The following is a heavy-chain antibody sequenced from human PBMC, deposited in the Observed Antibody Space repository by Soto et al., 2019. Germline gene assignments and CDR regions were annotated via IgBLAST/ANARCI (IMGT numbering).Heavy chain of an antibody. J-gene: IGHJ4*02. CDR2: IIPIFGTA. D-gene: IGHD3-10*01. V-gene: IGHV1-69*12. CDR3: ASGPLVRGPPGYYFDY. CDR1: GGTFSSYA. Sequence: QVQLVQSGAEVKKPGSSVKVSCKASGGTFSSYAISWVRQAPGQGLEWMGGIIPIFGTANYAQKFQGRVTITADESTSTAYMERSSLRSEDTAVYYCASGPLVRGPPGYYFDYWGQGTLVTVSS.